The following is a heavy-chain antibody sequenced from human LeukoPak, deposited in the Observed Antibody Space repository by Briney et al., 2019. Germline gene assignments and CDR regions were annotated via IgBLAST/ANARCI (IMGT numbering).Heavy chain of an antibody. J-gene: IGHJ4*02. D-gene: IGHD3-16*02. CDR2: ISAYNGPT. Sequence: ASVKVSCKASGYTFTTYGLSWVRQSSGQGLEWMGWISAYNGPTNYAQKLQGRVTMTTDTSTSTAYMELRNLRSDDTAIYYCATDAKITGDYVWGSYRIPFDHWGQGTLVTVSS. V-gene: IGHV1-18*01. CDR1: GYTFTTYG. CDR3: ATDAKITGDYVWGSYRIPFDH.